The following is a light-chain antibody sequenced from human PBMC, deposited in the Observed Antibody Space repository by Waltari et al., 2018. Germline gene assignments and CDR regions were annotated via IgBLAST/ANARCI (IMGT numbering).Light chain of an antibody. Sequence: SYVLTQPPSVSVAPGQTARITCGGNNVVGKHVHWYQQTPGQAPLLVVYDDADRPSGIPDRFSGSNSGDTATLSITRVEVGDEADYYCQVWDSSSDRVVFGGGTKLTVL. CDR1: NVVGKH. J-gene: IGLJ2*01. CDR2: DDA. CDR3: QVWDSSSDRVV. V-gene: IGLV3-21*02.